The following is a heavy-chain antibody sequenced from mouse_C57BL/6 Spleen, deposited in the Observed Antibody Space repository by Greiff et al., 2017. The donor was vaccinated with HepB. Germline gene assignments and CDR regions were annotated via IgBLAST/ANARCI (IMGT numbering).Heavy chain of an antibody. D-gene: IGHD1-1*01. CDR3: AKATVVEDYYAMDY. J-gene: IGHJ4*01. CDR1: GFSLTSYG. Sequence: VHLVESGPGLVQPSQSLSITCTVSGFSLTSYGVHWVRQSPGKGLEWLGVIWRGGSTDYNAAFMSRLSITKDNSKSQVFFKMNSLQADDTAIYYCAKATVVEDYYAMDYWGQGTSVTVSS. CDR2: IWRGGST. V-gene: IGHV2-5*01.